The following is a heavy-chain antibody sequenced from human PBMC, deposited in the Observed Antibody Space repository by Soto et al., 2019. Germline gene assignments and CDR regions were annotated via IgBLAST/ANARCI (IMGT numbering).Heavy chain of an antibody. D-gene: IGHD2-2*01. CDR3: PRLYCSSSTCDSWFDH. J-gene: IGHJ5*02. Sequence: PGESLKISCTGFGYTFTTFWISWVRQMPGRGLEWMGRIDPRDSYTNYSPSFQGHVTISVDKSISTAYLQWGSLKASDTAMYYCPRLYCSSSTCDSWFDHWGHRTLVPVSS. CDR2: IDPRDSYT. CDR1: GYTFTTFW. V-gene: IGHV5-10-1*01.